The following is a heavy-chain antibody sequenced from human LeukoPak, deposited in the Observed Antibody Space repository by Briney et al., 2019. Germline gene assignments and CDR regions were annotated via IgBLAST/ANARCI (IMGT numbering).Heavy chain of an antibody. CDR1: GGSISSFY. J-gene: IGHJ4*02. CDR2: IYTSGST. Sequence: SETLSLTCTVSGGSISSFYWSWIRQPAGKGLEWIGRIYTSGSTNYNPSLKGRVTMSVDTSKNQFSLKLSSVTAADTAVYYCAREVVVAATYDYWGQGTLVTVSS. V-gene: IGHV4-4*07. D-gene: IGHD2-15*01. CDR3: AREVVVAATYDY.